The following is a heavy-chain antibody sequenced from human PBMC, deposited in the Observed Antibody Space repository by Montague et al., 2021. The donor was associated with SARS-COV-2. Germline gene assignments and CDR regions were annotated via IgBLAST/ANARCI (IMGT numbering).Heavy chain of an antibody. CDR3: ARRSRVVTAIWALRTSLTSWFDP. D-gene: IGHD2-21*02. Sequence: SETLSLTCTVSGGSINSGNYYWSWIRQPPGKGLEWIGEINHSGSTNYNPSLKSRVTISVDTSKNQFSLKLSSVTAADTAVYYCARRSRVVTAIWALRTSLTSWFDPWGQGTLVTVSS. CDR1: GGSINSGNYY. V-gene: IGHV4-39*07. J-gene: IGHJ5*02. CDR2: INHSGST.